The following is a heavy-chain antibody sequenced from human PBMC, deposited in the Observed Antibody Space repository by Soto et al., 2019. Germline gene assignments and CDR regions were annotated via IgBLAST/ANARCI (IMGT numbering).Heavy chain of an antibody. D-gene: IGHD3-3*01. CDR1: GFTFSSYA. V-gene: IGHV3-30-3*01. CDR2: ISYDGSNK. CDR3: ARDEIRFSWAYGMDV. J-gene: IGHJ6*02. Sequence: QVQLVESGGGVVQPGRSLRLSCAASGFTFSSYAMHWVRQAPGKGLEWVAVISYDGSNKYYADSVKGRFTISRDNSKNKRYLQMNSLRAEDTAVYYCARDEIRFSWAYGMDVWGQGTTVTVSS.